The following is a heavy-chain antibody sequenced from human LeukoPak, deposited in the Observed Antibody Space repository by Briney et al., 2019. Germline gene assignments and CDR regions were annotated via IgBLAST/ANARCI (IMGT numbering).Heavy chain of an antibody. V-gene: IGHV3-7*01. CDR3: ARDHYYGSGSYYYREYYYYGMDV. CDR1: GFTFSSYW. CDR2: IKQDGSEK. D-gene: IGHD3-10*01. Sequence: PGGSLRLSCAASGFTFSSYWMSWVRQAPGKGLEWVANIKQDGSEKYYVDSVKGRFTISRDNAQNSLYLQMNSLRAEDTAVYYCARDHYYGSGSYYYREYYYYGMDVWGQGTTVTVSS. J-gene: IGHJ6*02.